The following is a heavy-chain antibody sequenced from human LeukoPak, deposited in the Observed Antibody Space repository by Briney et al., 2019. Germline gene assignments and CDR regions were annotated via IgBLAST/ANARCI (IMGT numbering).Heavy chain of an antibody. D-gene: IGHD3-22*01. J-gene: IGHJ4*02. V-gene: IGHV3-74*01. CDR2: INGDVSTT. CDR3: ARDEGITMIVD. CDR1: GFTFSSHW. Sequence: GGSLRLSCAASGFTFSSHWMHWVRQAPGKGLVWVSRINGDVSTTDYADSVKGRFTISRDNAKNTLYLQMNSLRAEDTAVYYCARDEGITMIVDWGQGTLVTVSS.